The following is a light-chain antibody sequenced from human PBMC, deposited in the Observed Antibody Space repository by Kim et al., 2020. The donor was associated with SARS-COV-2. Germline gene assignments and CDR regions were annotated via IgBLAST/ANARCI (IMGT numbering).Light chain of an antibody. J-gene: IGLJ3*02. V-gene: IGLV1-40*01. Sequence: QPVLTQPPSVSGAPGQRVTISCTGSSSNIGAGYDVHWYQQLPGTAPKLLIYDNSNRPSGVPDRFSGSKSGTSASLAITGLQAEDEADYYCQSYDTSLSEVFGGGTQLTVL. CDR2: DNS. CDR3: QSYDTSLSEV. CDR1: SSNIGAGYD.